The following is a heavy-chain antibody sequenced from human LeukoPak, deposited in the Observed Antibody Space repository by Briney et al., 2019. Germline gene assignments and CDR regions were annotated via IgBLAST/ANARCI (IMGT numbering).Heavy chain of an antibody. D-gene: IGHD6-19*01. J-gene: IGHJ4*02. V-gene: IGHV1-18*01. CDR3: AREGTIAVAADY. Sequence: ASVNVSCKASGYTFTNYGITWVRQAPGQGLEWMGWISVYSGNTNYAQKVHGRVTMTTDTSTTTAYMELRSLRSDDTAVYYCAREGTIAVAADYWGQGTLVTVSS. CDR1: GYTFTNYG. CDR2: ISVYSGNT.